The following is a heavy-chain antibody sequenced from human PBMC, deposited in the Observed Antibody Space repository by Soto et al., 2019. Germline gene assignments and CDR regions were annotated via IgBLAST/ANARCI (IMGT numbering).Heavy chain of an antibody. CDR2: IVPNVGTV. D-gene: IGHD3-3*01. Sequence: QMQLVQSGAEVKKPGSSVKVSCKASGGTLSSFINYPINWVRQAPGQGLEWRGGIVPNVGTVNYAQKFQGRVTITEHKSTGTAYMEVSSLRSEDTALYYCARRDTSGFLRYFDNWGQGTLVTVSS. V-gene: IGHV1-69*06. CDR1: GGTLSSFINYP. CDR3: ARRDTSGFLRYFDN. J-gene: IGHJ4*02.